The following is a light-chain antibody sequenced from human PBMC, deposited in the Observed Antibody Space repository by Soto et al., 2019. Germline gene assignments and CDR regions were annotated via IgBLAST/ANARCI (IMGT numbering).Light chain of an antibody. CDR2: GAS. CDR3: QQYHSWPLT. Sequence: EIVMTQSPATLSMSPGATATLFCRASQSLSGKLAWYLGKPGQAPRLLIYGASTRAAGVPARFSGSGSGTDFTLTISSLQSEDSAIYYCQQYHSWPLTFGQGTKVEI. CDR1: QSLSGK. J-gene: IGKJ1*01. V-gene: IGKV3-15*01.